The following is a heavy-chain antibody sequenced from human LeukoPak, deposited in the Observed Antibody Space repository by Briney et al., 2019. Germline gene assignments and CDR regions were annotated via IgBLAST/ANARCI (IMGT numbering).Heavy chain of an antibody. J-gene: IGHJ4*02. D-gene: IGHD3-3*01. Sequence: GGSLRLSCAASGFTFSSYSMNWARQAPGKGLEWVSSISSSSSYIYYADSVKGRFTISRDNSKNTLYLQMNSLRAEDTAVYYCARDQPHYDFWSGAFTYYFDYWGQGTLVTVSS. CDR2: ISSSSSYI. CDR3: ARDQPHYDFWSGAFTYYFDY. CDR1: GFTFSSYS. V-gene: IGHV3-21*01.